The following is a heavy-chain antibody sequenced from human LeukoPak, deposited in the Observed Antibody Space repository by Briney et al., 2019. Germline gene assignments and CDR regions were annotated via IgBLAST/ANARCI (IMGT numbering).Heavy chain of an antibody. CDR3: ARRSPPRGYSYGSRGYYFDY. D-gene: IGHD5-18*01. J-gene: IGHJ4*02. CDR1: GGSISSGSYY. Sequence: SETLSLTCTVSGGSISSGSYYWSWIRQPAGKGLEWIGRIYTSGSTNYNPSLKSRVTISVDTSKNQFSLKLSSVTAADTAVYYCARRSPPRGYSYGSRGYYFDYWGQGTLVTVSS. CDR2: IYTSGST. V-gene: IGHV4-61*02.